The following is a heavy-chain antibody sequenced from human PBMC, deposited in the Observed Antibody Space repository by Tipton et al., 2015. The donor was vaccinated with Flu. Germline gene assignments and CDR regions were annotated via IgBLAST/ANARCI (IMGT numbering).Heavy chain of an antibody. V-gene: IGHV3-53*01. J-gene: IGHJ2*01. Sequence: SLRLSCAASGFTVSSNYMSWVRQAPGKGLEWVSVIYSGGSTYYADSVKGRFTISRDNSKNTLYLQMNSLRAEDTAVYYCARDSRGYCSSTSCYKNFYWYFDLWGRGTLVTVSS. CDR1: GFTVSSNY. CDR3: ARDSRGYCSSTSCYKNFYWYFDL. CDR2: IYSGGST. D-gene: IGHD2-2*02.